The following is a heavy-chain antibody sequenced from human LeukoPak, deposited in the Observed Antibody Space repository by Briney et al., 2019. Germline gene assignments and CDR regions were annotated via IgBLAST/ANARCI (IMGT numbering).Heavy chain of an antibody. CDR2: IYTSGST. CDR1: GGSISSGSYY. D-gene: IGHD2-15*01. Sequence: PSQTLFLTCTVSGGSISSGSYYWSWIRQPAGKGLEWIGRIYTSGSTNYNPSLKSRVTISVDTSKNQFSLKLSSVTAADTAVYYCARVDCSGGSCDSWGQGTLVTVSS. CDR3: ARVDCSGGSCDS. J-gene: IGHJ5*01. V-gene: IGHV4-61*02.